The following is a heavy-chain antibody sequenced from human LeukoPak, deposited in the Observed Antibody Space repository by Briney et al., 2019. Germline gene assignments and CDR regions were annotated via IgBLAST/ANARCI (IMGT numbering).Heavy chain of an antibody. Sequence: GGSLRLSCAASGFTVSSNYMSWVRQAPGKGLEWVSVIYSGGSTYYADSVKGRFTISRDNSKNTLYLQMNSLRAEDTAVYYCAKVGSVAGQRGPFDYWGQGTLVTVSS. CDR3: AKVGSVAGQRGPFDY. J-gene: IGHJ4*02. V-gene: IGHV3-53*01. CDR1: GFTVSSNY. D-gene: IGHD6-19*01. CDR2: IYSGGST.